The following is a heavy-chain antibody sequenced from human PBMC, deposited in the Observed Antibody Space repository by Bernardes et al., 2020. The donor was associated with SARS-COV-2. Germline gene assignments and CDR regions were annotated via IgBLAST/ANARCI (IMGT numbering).Heavy chain of an antibody. J-gene: IGHJ4*02. CDR1: GFTFSSYG. CDR3: ARERSGSYYNGDY. D-gene: IGHD3-10*01. V-gene: IGHV3-33*01. CDR2: IWYDGSNK. Sequence: VWSLRLSCAASGFTFSSYGMHWVRQAPGKGLEWVAVIWYDGSNKYYADSVKGRFTISRDNSKNTLYLQMNSLRAEDTAVYYCARERSGSYYNGDYWGQGTLVTVSS.